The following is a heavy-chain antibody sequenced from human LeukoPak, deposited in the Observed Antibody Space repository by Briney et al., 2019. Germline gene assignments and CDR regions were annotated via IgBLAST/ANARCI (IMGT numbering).Heavy chain of an antibody. D-gene: IGHD1-26*01. CDR2: IGAGGTFT. CDR3: AKDDSGSYLQYFQH. Sequence: GGSLRLSYTASGFTFSSYAMNWVRQAPGKGLEWVSGIGAGGTFTYYADSVKGRFTISRDNSKNTLYLQMNSLRADDTAVYYCAKDDSGSYLQYFQHWGQGTLVTVSS. CDR1: GFTFSSYA. J-gene: IGHJ1*01. V-gene: IGHV3-23*01.